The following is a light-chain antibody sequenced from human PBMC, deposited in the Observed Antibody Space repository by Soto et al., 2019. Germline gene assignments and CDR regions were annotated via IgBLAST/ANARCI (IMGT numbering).Light chain of an antibody. V-gene: IGKV3-15*01. CDR2: GAS. CDR3: QQYNDWPPVT. Sequence: EIVLTQSRATLSVSPGERATLSCRASQSVSNKLAWYQQRPGQAPRLLIYGASTRATGIPARFSGSGSGTEFTLTISSLQSEDFAVYYCQQYNDWPPVTFGGGTKVEIK. J-gene: IGKJ4*01. CDR1: QSVSNK.